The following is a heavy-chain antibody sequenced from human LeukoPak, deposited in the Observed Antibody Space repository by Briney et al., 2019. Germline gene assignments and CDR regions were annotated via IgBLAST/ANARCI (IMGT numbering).Heavy chain of an antibody. J-gene: IGHJ5*02. CDR2: INHSGST. V-gene: IGHV4-34*01. D-gene: IGHD3-3*01. Sequence: SETLSLTCAVYGGSFSGYYWSWIRQPPGKGLEWIGEINHSGSTNYNPSLKSRVTISVDTSKNQFSLKLSSVTAADTAVYYCARFLEWFSSDNNWFDPWGQGTLVTVSS. CDR3: ARFLEWFSSDNNWFDP. CDR1: GGSFSGYY.